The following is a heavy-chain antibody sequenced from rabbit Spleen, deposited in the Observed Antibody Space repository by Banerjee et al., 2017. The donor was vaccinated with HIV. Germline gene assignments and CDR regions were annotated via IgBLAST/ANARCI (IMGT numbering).Heavy chain of an antibody. CDR2: IDLLFGTT. Sequence: QEQLVESGGGLVQPEGSLTLTCKASGFSFSDRDVMCWVRQAPGKGLEWIGYIDLLFGTTYYANWVNGRFTISSHNAQNTLYLQLHSLTAADTATYFCVRGASGSGYYSLWGQGTLVTVS. CDR1: GFSFSDRDV. D-gene: IGHD1-1*01. J-gene: IGHJ4*01. V-gene: IGHV1S47*01. CDR3: VRGASGSGYYSL.